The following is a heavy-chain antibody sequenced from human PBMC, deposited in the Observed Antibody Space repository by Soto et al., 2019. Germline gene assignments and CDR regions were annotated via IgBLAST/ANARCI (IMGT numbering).Heavy chain of an antibody. D-gene: IGHD2-15*01. Sequence: PSETVSLTCTVSGGSISSYYWSWIRQPAGKGLEWIGRIYTSGSTNYNPSLKSRVTMSVDTSKNQFSLKLSSVTAADTAVYYCARERDIVVVVAATQVGWFDPWGQGTLVTVSS. CDR3: ARERDIVVVVAATQVGWFDP. J-gene: IGHJ5*02. V-gene: IGHV4-4*07. CDR1: GGSISSYY. CDR2: IYTSGST.